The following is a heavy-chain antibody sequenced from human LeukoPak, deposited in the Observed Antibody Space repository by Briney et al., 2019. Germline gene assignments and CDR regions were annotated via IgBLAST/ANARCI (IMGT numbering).Heavy chain of an antibody. CDR1: GFTFSSYS. V-gene: IGHV3-21*01. CDR2: ISGSSSYI. CDR3: ARDFYRIVVVPHYFDY. Sequence: GGSLRLSCAGSGFTFSSYSMNWVRQAPGKGLEWVSSISGSSSYIYYADSVKGRFTISRDNVKNSLYLQMNSLRAEDTAVYYCARDFYRIVVVPHYFDYWGQGTLVTVSS. D-gene: IGHD3-22*01. J-gene: IGHJ4*02.